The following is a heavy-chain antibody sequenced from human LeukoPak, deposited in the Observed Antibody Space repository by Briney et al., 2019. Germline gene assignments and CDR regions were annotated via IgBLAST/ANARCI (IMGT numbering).Heavy chain of an antibody. CDR3: ASRVYGLGSFNY. CDR2: IYNSGTT. Sequence: TASETLSLTCTVSGDSISSTSYYWDWIRQPPGKRLEWIGSIYNSGTTYYNPSLKSRVTISVDTSKNQFSLKVSSVTAADTAVYYCASRVYGLGSFNYWGQGTLVTVSS. D-gene: IGHD3-10*01. CDR1: GDSISSTSYY. J-gene: IGHJ4*01. V-gene: IGHV4-39*01.